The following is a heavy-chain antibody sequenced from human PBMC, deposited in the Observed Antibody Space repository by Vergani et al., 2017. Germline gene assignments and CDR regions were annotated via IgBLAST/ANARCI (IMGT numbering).Heavy chain of an antibody. CDR3: ATIGYRRWGYYFDY. V-gene: IGHV4-4*03. CDR2: ICHTEDT. J-gene: IGHJ4*02. Sequence: QVQLQESGPGLVKPPGTLSLPCAVSCDSISSNNCWTWVRQPPGKGLEWIGEICHTEDTKYSPSLKSRVTVSVDESRNLFSLRLNSVTAADTAVYYCATIGYRRWGYYFDYWGQGILVPVSS. D-gene: IGHD2-2*02. CDR1: CDSISSNNC.